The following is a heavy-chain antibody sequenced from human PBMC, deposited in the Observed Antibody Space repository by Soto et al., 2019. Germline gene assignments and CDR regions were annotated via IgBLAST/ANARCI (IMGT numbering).Heavy chain of an antibody. Sequence: EVQLVESGGVVVQPGGSLRLSCAASGFTFDDYAMHWVRQAPGKGLEWVSLISWDGGSTYYAESVKGRFTISRDNSKNSLYLQMNSLRAQDTALYYCAKDIHTAMVPPPYYYGMDVWGQGTTVTVSS. CDR2: ISWDGGST. CDR3: AKDIHTAMVPPPYYYGMDV. V-gene: IGHV3-43D*04. D-gene: IGHD5-18*01. CDR1: GFTFDDYA. J-gene: IGHJ6*02.